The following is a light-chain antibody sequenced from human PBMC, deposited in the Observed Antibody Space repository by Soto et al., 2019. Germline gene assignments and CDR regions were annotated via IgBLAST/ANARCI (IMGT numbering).Light chain of an antibody. CDR3: QQYNSYPLT. CDR2: DAS. J-gene: IGKJ4*01. CDR1: QAIGSW. V-gene: IGKV1D-16*01. Sequence: DIQMTQSPSSLSASVGDRVTITCRASQAIGSWLAWYQQKPGKAPTSLIYDASNLQTEVPSRFSGSGSGTDFTHTISGLQPEDSATYYCQQYNSYPLTFGGGTMVEIK.